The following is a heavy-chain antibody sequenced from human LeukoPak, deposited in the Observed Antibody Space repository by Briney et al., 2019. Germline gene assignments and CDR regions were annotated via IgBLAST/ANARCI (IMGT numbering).Heavy chain of an antibody. J-gene: IGHJ3*02. V-gene: IGHV1-8*01. CDR2: MNPNSGNT. Sequence: ASVKVSCKASGYTFTSYDINWVRQATGQGLEWMGWMNPNSGNTGYAQKFQGWVTMTRDTSISTAYMELSRLRSDDTAVYYCARGVVVVAATGGAFDIWGQGTMVTVSS. CDR1: GYTFTSYD. CDR3: ARGVVVVAATGGAFDI. D-gene: IGHD2-15*01.